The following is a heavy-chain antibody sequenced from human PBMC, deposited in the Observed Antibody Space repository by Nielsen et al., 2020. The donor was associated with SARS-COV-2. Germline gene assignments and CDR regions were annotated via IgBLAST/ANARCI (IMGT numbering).Heavy chain of an antibody. V-gene: IGHV1-69*01. CDR2: IIPIFGTA. CDR3: ASLGERRTYSRLGTWMIFDY. Sequence: WVRQAPGQGLEWLGGIIPIFGTANYAQKFQGRVTITADESTSTAYMELSSLRSEDTAVYYCASLGERRTYSRLGTWMIFDYWGQGTLVTVSS. D-gene: IGHD6-13*01. J-gene: IGHJ4*02.